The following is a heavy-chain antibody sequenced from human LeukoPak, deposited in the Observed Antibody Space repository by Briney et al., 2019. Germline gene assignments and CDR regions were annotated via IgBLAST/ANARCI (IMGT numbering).Heavy chain of an antibody. CDR3: AKAGSYSDISVYPLASFDF. CDR1: GFTFSKNA. D-gene: IGHD3-22*01. CDR2: ISASGGSA. V-gene: IGHV3-23*01. Sequence: GGSLRLSCAASGFTFSKNAMSWVRQAPGKGLEWVSFISASGGSAHYADSVRGRFTISRDNSKNTLYLQMNSLRAEDAAVYYCAKAGSYSDISVYPLASFDFWGQGTMVTVSS. J-gene: IGHJ3*01.